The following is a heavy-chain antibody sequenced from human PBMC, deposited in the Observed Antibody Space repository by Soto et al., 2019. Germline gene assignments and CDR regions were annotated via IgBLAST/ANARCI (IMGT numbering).Heavy chain of an antibody. J-gene: IGHJ5*02. V-gene: IGHV3-74*01. CDR3: ARQRISSSSWFDP. CDR2: ISGDGRGT. CDR1: GFTFSSYW. D-gene: IGHD2-2*01. Sequence: EVQLVESGGGLVQPGGSLRLSCAASGFTFSSYWMHWVRQAPGKGLVWVSRISGDGRGTNYADSVKGRCTISRDNGKNRLYLQMNSLRADDTAVYYCARQRISSSSWFDPWGQGTLVTVSS.